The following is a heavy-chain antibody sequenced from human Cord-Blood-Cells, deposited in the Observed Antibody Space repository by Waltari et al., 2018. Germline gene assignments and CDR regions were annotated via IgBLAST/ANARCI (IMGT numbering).Heavy chain of an antibody. V-gene: IGHV1-69*01. CDR3: ARGACAPDL. J-gene: IGHJ2*01. CDR1: GGPFSSYA. Sequence: QVQLVQSAAEVKKPGSSVTVSCKASGGPFSSYARSWVRQAPGQGLEWMGGIFPISGTANSAQTFEGRVTITADESTSSAYMELGSVRCEDTAVYYCARGACAPDLWGRGTLVTVSS. CDR2: IFPISGTA.